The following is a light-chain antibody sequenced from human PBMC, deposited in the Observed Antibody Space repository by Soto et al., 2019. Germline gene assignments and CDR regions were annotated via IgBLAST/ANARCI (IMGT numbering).Light chain of an antibody. Sequence: QSALTQPASVSGSPGQSITISCTGTSSDVGGYNYVSWYQQYPGKAPKLMIYEVTNRHSGVSNRFSGSKSGNTASLTISGLQAEDEADYYCSAYTSTTPVVFGGGTKLTVL. J-gene: IGLJ2*01. CDR1: SSDVGGYNY. V-gene: IGLV2-14*01. CDR2: EVT. CDR3: SAYTSTTPVV.